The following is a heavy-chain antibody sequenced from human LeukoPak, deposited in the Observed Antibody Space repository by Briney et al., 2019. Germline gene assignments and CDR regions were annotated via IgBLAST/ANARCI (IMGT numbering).Heavy chain of an antibody. D-gene: IGHD3-3*01. J-gene: IGHJ4*02. V-gene: IGHV4-4*07. CDR2: IYHSGST. CDR1: GGSISGYY. Sequence: PSETLSLTCTVSGGSISGYYWNWIRQPAGKGLEWIGRIYHSGSTDCNSSLRSRLTMSVDTSKSQFSLKLTSVTAADTAVYYCAREHRDYEGSGYYVDYWGQGTLVTVSS. CDR3: AREHRDYEGSGYYVDY.